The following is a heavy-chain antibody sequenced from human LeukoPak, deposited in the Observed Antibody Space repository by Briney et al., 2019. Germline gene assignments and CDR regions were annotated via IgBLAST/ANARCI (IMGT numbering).Heavy chain of an antibody. CDR1: GGSISSSSYY. Sequence: SETLSLTCTVSGGSISSSSYYWGWIRQPPGKGLEWIGLIDYSGSTHYNPSLKSRVTISVDTSKNQFSLKPNSVTAADTAVYHCAGLVVGTATIDYWGQGTLVTVSS. D-gene: IGHD2-21*02. CDR2: IDYSGST. J-gene: IGHJ4*02. V-gene: IGHV4-39*01. CDR3: AGLVVGTATIDY.